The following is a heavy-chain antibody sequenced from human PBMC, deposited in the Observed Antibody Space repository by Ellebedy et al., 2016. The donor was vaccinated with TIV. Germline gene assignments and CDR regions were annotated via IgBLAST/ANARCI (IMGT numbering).Heavy chain of an antibody. D-gene: IGHD2-15*01. V-gene: IGHV3-30-3*01. CDR2: ISYDGSTS. CDR1: GFTFSNYA. CDR3: AREIDSPDAYCSGESCYPDY. J-gene: IGHJ4*02. Sequence: GGSLRLSCVASGFTFSNYAMHWVRQAPGKGLEWVAVISYDGSTSHYADSVKGRFTISRDNSKNTQYQQMNSLRAEDTAVYYCAREIDSPDAYCSGESCYPDYWGQGTLVTVSS.